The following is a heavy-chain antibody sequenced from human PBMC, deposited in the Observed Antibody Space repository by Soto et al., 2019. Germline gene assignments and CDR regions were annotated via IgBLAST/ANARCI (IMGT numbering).Heavy chain of an antibody. CDR1: GYTFTTYV. CDR2: ISAYNGNT. Sequence: ASVKVSCKASGYTFTTYVISWVRQAPGLGLEWMGWISAYNGNTNYAQKFQGRVTMTTDTSTSTAYMELRSLRSDDTAVYYCARGVITFGGVIVITHFGYWGQGTLVTVSS. D-gene: IGHD3-16*02. V-gene: IGHV1-18*01. J-gene: IGHJ4*02. CDR3: ARGVITFGGVIVITHFGY.